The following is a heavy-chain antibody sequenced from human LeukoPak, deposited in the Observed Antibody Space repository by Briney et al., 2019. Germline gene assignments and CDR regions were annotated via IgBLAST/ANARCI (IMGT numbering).Heavy chain of an antibody. V-gene: IGHV3-21*01. J-gene: IGHJ4*02. CDR3: AKVKSRGAYGDYLNYFES. CDR2: ISSSSSYI. CDR1: GFTFSSYS. Sequence: GGSLRLSCAASGFTFSSYSMNWVRQAPGKGLEWVSSISSSSSYIYYADSVKGRFTISRDNSKNTLYLQMNSLRPADTAVYFCAKVKSRGAYGDYLNYFESWGQGTLVTVSS. D-gene: IGHD4-17*01.